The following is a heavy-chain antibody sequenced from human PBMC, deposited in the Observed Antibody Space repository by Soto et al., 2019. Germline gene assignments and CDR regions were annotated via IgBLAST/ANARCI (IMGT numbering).Heavy chain of an antibody. CDR3: ARDYCSGGSCYLGY. CDR2: INPNSGGT. J-gene: IGHJ4*02. V-gene: IGHV1-2*04. CDR1: GYTFTGYY. D-gene: IGHD2-15*01. Sequence: ASVKVSCKASGYTFTGYYMHWVRQAPGQGLEWMGWINPNSGGTNYAQKFQGWVTMTRDTSISTAYMELSRLRSDDTAVYYCARDYCSGGSCYLGYWGQGTLVTVSS.